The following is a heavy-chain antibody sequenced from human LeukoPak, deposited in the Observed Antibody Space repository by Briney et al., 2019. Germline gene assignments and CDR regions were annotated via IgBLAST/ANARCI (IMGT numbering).Heavy chain of an antibody. J-gene: IGHJ4*02. D-gene: IGHD7-27*01. CDR1: GGSVSNYY. CDR3: ATRKLGNDY. Sequence: SETLSLTCTVSGGSVSNYYWSWIRQSPGKGLEWIGYIYYTETSYNPSLKSRVTISADTSKNQFSLNLYSVTAADTAVYYCATRKLGNDYWGQGTLVTVSS. CDR2: IYYTET. V-gene: IGHV4-59*02.